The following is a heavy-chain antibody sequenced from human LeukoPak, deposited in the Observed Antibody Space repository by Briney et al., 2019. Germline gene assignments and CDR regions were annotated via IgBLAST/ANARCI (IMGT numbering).Heavy chain of an antibody. CDR3: ARDLWMWVDY. D-gene: IGHD1-1*01. V-gene: IGHV3-11*01. CDR2: ISSSGSTI. J-gene: IGHJ4*02. Sequence: LSLTCTVSGGSISSGGYYWSWIRQAPGKGLEWVSYISSSGSTIYYADSVKGRFTISRDNAKNSLYLQMNSLRAEDTAVYYCARDLWMWVDYWGQGTLVTVSS. CDR1: GGSISSGGYY.